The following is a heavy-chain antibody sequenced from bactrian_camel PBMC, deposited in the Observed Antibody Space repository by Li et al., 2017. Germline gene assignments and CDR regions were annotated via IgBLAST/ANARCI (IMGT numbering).Heavy chain of an antibody. D-gene: IGHD3*01. CDR3: AKATSLEYVLVAGYDY. CDR1: GLSYSTKC. Sequence: QVQLVESGGGSVQPGGSLRLSCAPVVRASGLSYSTKCVGWFRQAPGKEREAVAGIYTESGTTYYTDNVKGRFTISRDDAKSTLYLQLNILKIEDTAMYYCAKATSLEYVLVAGYDYWGQGTQVTVS. J-gene: IGHJ4*01. CDR2: IYTESGTT. V-gene: IGHV3S1*01.